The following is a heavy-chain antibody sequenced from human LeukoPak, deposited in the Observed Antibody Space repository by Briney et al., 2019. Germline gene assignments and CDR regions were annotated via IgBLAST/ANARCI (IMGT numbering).Heavy chain of an antibody. CDR3: ARVPLSDASGHYYPH. CDR1: GYTFTNYG. J-gene: IGHJ1*01. V-gene: IGHV1-3*04. Sequence: ASVKVSCKTSGYTFTNYGMHWVRQAPRQSPEWMGWINTGNGNTKSSQKFQDRVTLTRDTSASTACMELNSLDSEDTAVYYCARVPLSDASGHYYPHWGQGTLVTVSS. D-gene: IGHD3-22*01. CDR2: INTGNGNT.